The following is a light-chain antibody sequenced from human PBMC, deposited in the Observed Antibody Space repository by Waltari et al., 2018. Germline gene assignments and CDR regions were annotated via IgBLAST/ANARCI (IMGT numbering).Light chain of an antibody. CDR3: QSTDSSSTYTV. Sequence: SYDLTQLPSLSVSPGQTATIDCSGETLPKLYAYWYQQKPGQAPLLVISKDTERPSGIPERFSGSSSGTTVTLTISGVRAEDEGDYYCQSTDSSSTYTVFGGGTKLTVL. CDR1: TLPKLY. J-gene: IGLJ3*02. CDR2: KDT. V-gene: IGLV3-25*03.